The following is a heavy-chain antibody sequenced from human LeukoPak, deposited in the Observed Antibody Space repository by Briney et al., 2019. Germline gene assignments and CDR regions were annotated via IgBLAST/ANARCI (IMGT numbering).Heavy chain of an antibody. D-gene: IGHD2-2*01. J-gene: IGHJ6*03. CDR2: ISSRGDTI. Sequence: GGSLRLSCEASGFILNYFSLNWVRLSPGKGLEWVSFISSRGDTIYDADSVKGRFTISRDTANNSVFLQMNSLRAEDTAVYYCARVPGFCSSSRCYGSMHMDVWGRGTTVTVS. V-gene: IGHV3-48*01. CDR1: GFILNYFS. CDR3: ARVPGFCSSSRCYGSMHMDV.